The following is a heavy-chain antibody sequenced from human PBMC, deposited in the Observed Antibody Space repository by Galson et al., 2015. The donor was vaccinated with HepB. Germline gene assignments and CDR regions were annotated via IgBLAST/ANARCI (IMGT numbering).Heavy chain of an antibody. CDR3: ARADGSSSWYFDY. CDR2: IIPILGIA. J-gene: IGHJ4*02. Sequence: SVKVSCKASGGTFSSYAISWVRQAPGQGLEWMGRIIPILGIANYAQKFQGRVTITADKSTSTAYMELSSLRSEDTAVYHCARADGSSSWYFDYWGQGTLVTVSS. V-gene: IGHV1-69*04. D-gene: IGHD6-13*01. CDR1: GGTFSSYA.